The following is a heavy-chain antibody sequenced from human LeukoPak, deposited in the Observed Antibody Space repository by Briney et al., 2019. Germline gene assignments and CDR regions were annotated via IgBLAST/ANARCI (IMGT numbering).Heavy chain of an antibody. Sequence: SVKVSCKASGGTFSSYAISWVRQDPGQGLEWMGRIIPIFGIPNYAQKFQGRVTITTDKSTSTAYMELSSLRSEDTAVYYCARAVVPAAKLRGYSYGLSQSYFDYWGQGTLVTVSS. D-gene: IGHD5-18*01. CDR3: ARAVVPAAKLRGYSYGLSQSYFDY. J-gene: IGHJ4*02. CDR2: IIPIFGIP. V-gene: IGHV1-69*04. CDR1: GGTFSSYA.